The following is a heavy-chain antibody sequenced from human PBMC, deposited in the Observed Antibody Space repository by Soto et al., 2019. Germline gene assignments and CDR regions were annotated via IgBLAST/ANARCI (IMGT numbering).Heavy chain of an antibody. Sequence: QVQLVQSGAEVKKPGSSVKVSCKAPGGTFSSYAISWVRQAPGQGLEWMGGVIRIFGTAKYAQKFQGRVTITAVESTSPGYMDMRSLRSEHTAVYYCARSQGGSSSLDVYYYHYYGMDVWGQGTTVTVSS. D-gene: IGHD2-15*01. CDR2: VIRIFGTA. V-gene: IGHV1-69*01. CDR3: ARSQGGSSSLDVYYYHYYGMDV. J-gene: IGHJ6*02. CDR1: GGTFSSYA.